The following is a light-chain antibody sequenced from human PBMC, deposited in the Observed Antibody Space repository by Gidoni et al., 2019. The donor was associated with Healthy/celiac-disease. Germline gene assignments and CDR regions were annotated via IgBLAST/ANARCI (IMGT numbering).Light chain of an antibody. CDR2: LGS. CDR3: MQALQTPPT. V-gene: IGKV2-28*01. Sequence: DSGMTQSPLSLPVTPGEPASISCRSSQSLLHSNGYNYLDWYLQKPGQSPQLLIYLGSNRASGVPDRFSGSGAGTYFTLKISRVAAEDVGVYYCMQALQTPPTFGQGTKLEIK. CDR1: QSLLHSNGYNY. J-gene: IGKJ2*01.